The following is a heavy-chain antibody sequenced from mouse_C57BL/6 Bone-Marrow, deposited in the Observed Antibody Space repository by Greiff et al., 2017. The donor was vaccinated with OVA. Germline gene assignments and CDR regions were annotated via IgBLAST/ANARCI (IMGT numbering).Heavy chain of an antibody. CDR1: GFNIKDDY. D-gene: IGHD1-1*01. Sequence: VQLQQSGAELVRPGASVKLSCTASGFNIKDDYMHWVKQRPEQGLEWIGWIDPENGDTEYASKFQGKATITADTSSNTAYLQLSSLTFEDTAVYYCTSGSSYPFWYFDVWGTGTTVTVSS. CDR2: IDPENGDT. V-gene: IGHV14-4*01. CDR3: TSGSSYPFWYFDV. J-gene: IGHJ1*03.